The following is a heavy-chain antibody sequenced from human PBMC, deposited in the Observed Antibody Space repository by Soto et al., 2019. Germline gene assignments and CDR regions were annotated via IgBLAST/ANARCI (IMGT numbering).Heavy chain of an antibody. D-gene: IGHD6-19*01. CDR2: ISGSDGST. J-gene: IGHJ6*03. V-gene: IGHV3-23*01. Sequence: GGSLRLSCAASGFTFSSYAMSWVRQAPGKGLEWVSAISGSDGSTYYSDTVKGRFTISRDNSKNTLYLQMNSLRAEDTAVYYCAKNEKKQWLVAYYYYMDVWGKGTTVTVSS. CDR3: AKNEKKQWLVAYYYYMDV. CDR1: GFTFSSYA.